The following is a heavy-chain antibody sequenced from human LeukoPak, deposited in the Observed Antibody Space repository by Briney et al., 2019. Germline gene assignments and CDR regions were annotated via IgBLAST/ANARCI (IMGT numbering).Heavy chain of an antibody. D-gene: IGHD3-16*01. CDR2: IYYSGNT. CDR1: GASITNHY. CDR3: ARGRLGATTFDS. J-gene: IGHJ5*01. V-gene: IGHV4-59*11. Sequence: PSETLSLTCTVSGASITNHYWSWIRQPPGKGLEWIGYIYYSGNTNYNPSLKSRVTISADTSKNQFSLRLSSVTAADTAVYSCARGRLGATTFDSWGQGTLVTVSS.